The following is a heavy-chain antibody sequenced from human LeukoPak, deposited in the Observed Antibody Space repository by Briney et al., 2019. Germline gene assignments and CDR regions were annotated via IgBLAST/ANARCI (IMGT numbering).Heavy chain of an antibody. CDR3: ARDKDFDYIDV. V-gene: IGHV1-46*01. CDR2: INPNSGST. D-gene: IGHD3-3*01. Sequence: GASVKVSCKASGYTFTNFFMHWVRQAPGQGLEWMGIINPNSGSTDYPQKFQGRVTMTRDTSISTVYMELSRLHSDDTAVYYCARDKDFDYIDVWGKGTTVTVSS. J-gene: IGHJ6*03. CDR1: GYTFTNFF.